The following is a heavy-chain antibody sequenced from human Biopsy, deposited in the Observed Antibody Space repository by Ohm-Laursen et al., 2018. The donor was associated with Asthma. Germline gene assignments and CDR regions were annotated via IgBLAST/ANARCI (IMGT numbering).Heavy chain of an antibody. Sequence: SLRLSCSASGFTFGDSCMSWVRQVPGQGLEWVANIKHDGSEKNHVDSLKGRFTTSRDNAKNLLFLQMNSLRAEDTAVYYCARTFHFWSPYHAEHYQLWGQGTLVTVSS. CDR1: GFTFGDSC. D-gene: IGHD3-3*01. CDR3: ARTFHFWSPYHAEHYQL. J-gene: IGHJ1*01. V-gene: IGHV3-7*01. CDR2: IKHDGSEK.